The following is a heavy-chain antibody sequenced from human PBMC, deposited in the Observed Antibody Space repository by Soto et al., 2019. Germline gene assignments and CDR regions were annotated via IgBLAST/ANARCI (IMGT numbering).Heavy chain of an antibody. CDR1: GGSISSSSYY. J-gene: IGHJ6*02. Sequence: NPSETLSLTCTVSGGSISSSSYYWGWIRQPPGKGLEWIGSIYYSGSTYYNPSLKSRVTISVDTSKNQFSLKLSSVTAADTAVFYCARLDDTVTKDYYDYHGMDVWGQGTTVTVSS. V-gene: IGHV4-39*01. D-gene: IGHD4-17*01. CDR2: IYYSGST. CDR3: ARLDDTVTKDYYDYHGMDV.